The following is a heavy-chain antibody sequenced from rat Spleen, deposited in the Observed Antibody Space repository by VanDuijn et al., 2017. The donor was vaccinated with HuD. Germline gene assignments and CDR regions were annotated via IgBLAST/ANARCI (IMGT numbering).Heavy chain of an antibody. J-gene: IGHJ2*01. CDR3: TRRGITPYFDH. D-gene: IGHD1-6*01. CDR1: GFTLSNLD. CDR2: ISTSGGHT. Sequence: EVQLVESGGGLVQPGRSMKLSCAASGFTLSNLDMSWVRQAPTKGLEWVASISTSGGHTYYRDSVKGRFTLSRDNAKSTLYLQMDSLRSEDTATYYCTRRGITPYFDHWGQGVMVTVSS. V-gene: IGHV5-25*01.